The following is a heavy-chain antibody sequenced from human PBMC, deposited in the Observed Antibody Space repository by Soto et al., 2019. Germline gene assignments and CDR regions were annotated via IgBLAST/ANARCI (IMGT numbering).Heavy chain of an antibody. Sequence: ASVKVSCKASGGTFSSYAISWVRQAPGQGLEWMGGIIPNTGYTDYAQKFQDRVTMTGNTSITTAYMELSGLRSEDTAVYYCVRGRVMITFGVVIVIDYWGQGSPVTVSS. D-gene: IGHD3-16*02. J-gene: IGHJ4*02. V-gene: IGHV1-8*02. CDR3: VRGRVMITFGVVIVIDY. CDR2: IIPNTGYT. CDR1: GGTFSSYA.